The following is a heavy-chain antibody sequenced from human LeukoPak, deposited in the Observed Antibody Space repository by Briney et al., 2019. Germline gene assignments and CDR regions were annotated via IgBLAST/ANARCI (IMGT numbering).Heavy chain of an antibody. D-gene: IGHD2-2*01. CDR2: INDSGVT. J-gene: IGHJ4*02. CDR3: ARRLVDSSASQVSDH. CDR1: GGSFSGYY. V-gene: IGHV4-34*01. Sequence: SETLSLTCAVYGGSFSGYYWSWIRQSPGEGLEWIGEINDSGVTNCNPSLESRVILSVDTSKNQFSLRLSSVTAADTAVYYCARRLVDSSASQVSDHWGQGALVTVSS.